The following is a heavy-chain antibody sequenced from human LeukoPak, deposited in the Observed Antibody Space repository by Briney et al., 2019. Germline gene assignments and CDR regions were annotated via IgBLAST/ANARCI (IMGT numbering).Heavy chain of an antibody. CDR3: VAWGNSGNS. D-gene: IGHD1-26*01. J-gene: IGHJ3*01. CDR1: GFTFSSYA. V-gene: IGHV3-7*01. Sequence: GGSLRLSCAASGFTFSSYAMSWVRQAPAKGLEWVAHMNGDGSQIYYMDFVKGRFTISRDNAKNSLYLQMNGLRAEDTAVYYCVAWGNSGNSWGQGTMVIVSS. CDR2: MNGDGSQI.